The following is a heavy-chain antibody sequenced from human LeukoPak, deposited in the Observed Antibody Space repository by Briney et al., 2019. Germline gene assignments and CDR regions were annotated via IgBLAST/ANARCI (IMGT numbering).Heavy chain of an antibody. CDR1: AFTFSSYG. Sequence: GGSLRLSCAASAFTFSSYGMHRVRQAPGKGLEWVAVISYDGSNKYYADSVKGRFIISRDNSKNTLYLQMNSLRAEDTAVYYCAKLSSYGGHGWGHGTLVTVSS. J-gene: IGHJ4*01. CDR3: AKLSSYGGHG. CDR2: ISYDGSNK. D-gene: IGHD4-23*01. V-gene: IGHV3-30*18.